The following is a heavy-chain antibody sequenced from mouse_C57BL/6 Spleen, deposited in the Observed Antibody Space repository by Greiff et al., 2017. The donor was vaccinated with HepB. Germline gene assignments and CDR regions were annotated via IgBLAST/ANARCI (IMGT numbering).Heavy chain of an antibody. CDR2: IHPNSGST. CDR3: ARPGDGPYYYAMDY. D-gene: IGHD1-1*01. V-gene: IGHV1-64*01. Sequence: VQLQQSGAELVKPGASVKLSCKASGYTFTSYWMHWVKQRPGQGLEWIGMIHPNSGSTNYNEKFKSKATLTVDKSSSTAYMQLSSLTSEDSAVYYCARPGDGPYYYAMDYWGQGTSVTVSS. J-gene: IGHJ4*01. CDR1: GYTFTSYW.